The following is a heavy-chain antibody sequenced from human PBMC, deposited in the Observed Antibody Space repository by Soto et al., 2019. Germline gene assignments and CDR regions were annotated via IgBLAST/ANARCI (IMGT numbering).Heavy chain of an antibody. CDR3: ARRVMVRGVITLYYMDV. CDR2: ISSSSSYI. V-gene: IGHV3-21*01. CDR1: GFTFSSYS. J-gene: IGHJ6*03. D-gene: IGHD3-10*01. Sequence: EVQLVESGGGLVKPGGSLRLSCAASGFTFSSYSMNWVRQAPGKGLEWVSSISSSSSYIYYADSVKGRFTISRDNAKNSLYLQMNSLRAEDTAVYYCARRVMVRGVITLYYMDVWGKGTTVTVSS.